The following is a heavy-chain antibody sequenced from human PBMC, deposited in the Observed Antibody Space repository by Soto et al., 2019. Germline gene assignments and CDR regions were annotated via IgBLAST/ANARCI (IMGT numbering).Heavy chain of an antibody. Sequence: PSETLSLTCTVAGGSIRSYYLSWIRQPPGKGLEWIGYIYYSGSTNYNPSLKSRVTISVDTSKNQFSLKLSSVTAADTAVYYCARVFYGDYLNHWFDPWGQGTLVTAPQ. CDR1: GGSIRSYY. D-gene: IGHD4-17*01. V-gene: IGHV4-59*01. J-gene: IGHJ5*02. CDR2: IYYSGST. CDR3: ARVFYGDYLNHWFDP.